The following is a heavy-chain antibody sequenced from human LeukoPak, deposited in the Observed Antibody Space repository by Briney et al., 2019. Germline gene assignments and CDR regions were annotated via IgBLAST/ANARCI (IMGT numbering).Heavy chain of an antibody. V-gene: IGHV1-69*11. CDR3: ARGGMASLRVWFDP. Sequence: ASVKVSCKASGGTFSSYAISWVRQAPGQGLEWMGRIIPILGTANYAQKFQGRVTITTDESTSTAYMELSSLRSEDTAVYYCARGGMASLRVWFDPWGQGTLVTVSS. J-gene: IGHJ5*02. D-gene: IGHD5-24*01. CDR2: IIPILGTA. CDR1: GGTFSSYA.